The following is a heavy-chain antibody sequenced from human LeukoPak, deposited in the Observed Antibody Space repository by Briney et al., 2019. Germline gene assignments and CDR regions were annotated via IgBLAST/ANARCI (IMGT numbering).Heavy chain of an antibody. Sequence: GASVKASCKASGYTFTGYYMHWVRQAPGQGMEWVGLINPNIGGTNYAQKVQSRVTMTRDTSISTAYMELSRLRSDDTAVYYCARDPNFAEGYWGQGTLVTVSS. CDR3: ARDPNFAEGY. V-gene: IGHV1-2*02. CDR1: GYTFTGYY. J-gene: IGHJ4*02. D-gene: IGHD1-1*01. CDR2: INPNIGGT.